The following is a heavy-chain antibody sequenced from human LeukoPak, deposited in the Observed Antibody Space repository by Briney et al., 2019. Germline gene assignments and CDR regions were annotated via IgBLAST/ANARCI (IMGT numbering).Heavy chain of an antibody. V-gene: IGHV3-21*01. J-gene: IGHJ4*02. CDR3: ARERFCGGDCSILDY. Sequence: GGSLRLSCAASGFTFSSYSMNWVRQAPGKGLEWVSSISSSSSYIYYVDSVKGRFTISRDNAQNSLYLQMNSLRAEDTAVYYCARERFCGGDCSILDYWGQGTLVTVSS. D-gene: IGHD2-21*01. CDR2: ISSSSSYI. CDR1: GFTFSSYS.